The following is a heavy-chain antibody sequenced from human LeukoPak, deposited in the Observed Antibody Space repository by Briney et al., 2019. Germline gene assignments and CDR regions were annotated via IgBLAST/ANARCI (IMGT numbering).Heavy chain of an antibody. CDR1: GFTFSDYY. D-gene: IGHD6-19*01. V-gene: IGHV3-11*01. CDR2: ISSSGGTT. J-gene: IGHJ4*02. CDR3: ARVPRSGGSIDY. Sequence: PGGSLRLSCAASGFTFSDYYMTWIRQAPGKGLEWVSYISSSGGTTHYADPVKGRFTISRNNAKNSLFVQMSNLRAEDTAVYYCARVPRSGGSIDYWGQGTLVTVSS.